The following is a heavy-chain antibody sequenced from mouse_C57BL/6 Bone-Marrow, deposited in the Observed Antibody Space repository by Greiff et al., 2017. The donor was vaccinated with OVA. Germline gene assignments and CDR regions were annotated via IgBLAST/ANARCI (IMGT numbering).Heavy chain of an antibody. Sequence: VQLKQSGPELVKPGASVKIPCKASGYTFTDYNMDWVKQSHGKSLEWIGDINPNNGGTIYNQKFKGKATLTVDKSSSTAYMELRSLTSEDTAVYYCARWGVGRDWYFDVWGTGTTVTVSS. V-gene: IGHV1-18*01. J-gene: IGHJ1*03. D-gene: IGHD4-1*01. CDR3: ARWGVGRDWYFDV. CDR2: INPNNGGT. CDR1: GYTFTDYN.